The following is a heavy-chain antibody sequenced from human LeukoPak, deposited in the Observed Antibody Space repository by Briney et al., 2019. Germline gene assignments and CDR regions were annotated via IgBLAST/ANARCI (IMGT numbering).Heavy chain of an antibody. Sequence: GGSLRLSCAASGFSFSNYAMTWVRQAPNKGLEWVSSIISSGDYTYYADSVKGRFTISRDNSKNTLHLQMNSLRAEDTAVYYCARGHSSFDPWGQGTLVTVSS. CDR2: IISSGDYT. CDR1: GFSFSNYA. CDR3: ARGHSSFDP. V-gene: IGHV3-23*01. J-gene: IGHJ5*02. D-gene: IGHD3-16*01.